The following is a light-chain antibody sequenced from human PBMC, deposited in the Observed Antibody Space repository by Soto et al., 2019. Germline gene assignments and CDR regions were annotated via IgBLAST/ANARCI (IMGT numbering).Light chain of an antibody. J-gene: IGKJ5*01. CDR1: EGISRH. CDR3: QQTYSTLSIT. V-gene: IGKV1-39*01. Sequence: DIQMTQSPSSLVASVGDRVTITCRASEGISRHLNWYQQKPGKAPQLLICAESTLQNGVPSRFRGGGSGKDFTLTIRNLQPEDFATYYRQQTYSTLSITFGQGTRLEIK. CDR2: AES.